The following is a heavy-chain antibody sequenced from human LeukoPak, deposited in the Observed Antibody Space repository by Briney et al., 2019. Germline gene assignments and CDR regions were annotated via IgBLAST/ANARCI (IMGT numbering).Heavy chain of an antibody. Sequence: GGSLRLSGAASGFTFSSYSMNWVRQAPGKGLEGVSSISSSSSYIYYADSVKGRFTIARDNAKNSLYLQMNSLRAEDTAVYYCARVHTRASSDFDYWGQGTLVTVCS. J-gene: IGHJ4*02. V-gene: IGHV3-21*01. CDR2: ISSSSSYI. D-gene: IGHD2-2*02. CDR3: ARVHTRASSDFDY. CDR1: GFTFSSYS.